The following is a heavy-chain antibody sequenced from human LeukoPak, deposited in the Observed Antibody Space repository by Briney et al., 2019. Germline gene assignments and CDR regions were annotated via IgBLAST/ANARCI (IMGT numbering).Heavy chain of an antibody. CDR3: ARDVYGDYANDY. J-gene: IGHJ4*02. D-gene: IGHD4-17*01. Sequence: PGGCLRLSCAASGFTFSSYTMNWVRQAPGEGLEWVSSITGSGSDTYYADSVKGRFTISRDNAKNSLYLQMNSLRADDTAVYYCARDVYGDYANDYWGQGTPVTVSS. CDR2: ITGSGSDT. CDR1: GFTFSSYT. V-gene: IGHV3-21*01.